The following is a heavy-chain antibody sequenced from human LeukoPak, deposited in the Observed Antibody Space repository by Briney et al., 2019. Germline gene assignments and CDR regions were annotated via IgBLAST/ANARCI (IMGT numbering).Heavy chain of an antibody. CDR3: TTNAAALDY. CDR2: MNPSDNGV. J-gene: IGHJ4*02. D-gene: IGHD6-13*01. CDR1: GYTFTDRY. V-gene: IGHV1-2*02. Sequence: ASVKVSCKASGYTFTDRYIHWVRQAPGQGLEWMGWMNPSDNGVNYAQKFQGRVAMTRDTPITTAYLEVTRLTSDDTAVYYCTTNAAALDYWGQGTLVTVSS.